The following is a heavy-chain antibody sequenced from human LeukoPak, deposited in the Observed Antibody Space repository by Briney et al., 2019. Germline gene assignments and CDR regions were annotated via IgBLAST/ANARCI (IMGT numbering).Heavy chain of an antibody. Sequence: SETLSLTCTVSGGSISSSSYYWGWIRQPPGKGLEWIGSIYYSGSTYYNPSLKSRVTISVDTSKNQLSLKLSSVTAADTAVYYCARQGEQWLAPESHFDYWGQGTLVTVSS. CDR1: GGSISSSSYY. CDR2: IYYSGST. CDR3: ARQGEQWLAPESHFDY. J-gene: IGHJ4*02. V-gene: IGHV4-39*01. D-gene: IGHD6-19*01.